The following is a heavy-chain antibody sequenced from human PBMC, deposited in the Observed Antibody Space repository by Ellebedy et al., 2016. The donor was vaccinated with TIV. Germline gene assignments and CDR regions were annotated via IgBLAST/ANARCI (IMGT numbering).Heavy chain of an antibody. CDR3: ARFPPGDLIAVAGPYGMDV. Sequence: SVKVSCXASGGTFSSYAISWVRQAPGQGLEWMGGIIPIFGTANYAQKFQGRVTITADESTSTAYMELSSLRSEDTAVYYCARFPPGDLIAVAGPYGMDVWGQGTTVTVSS. V-gene: IGHV1-69*13. J-gene: IGHJ6*02. CDR1: GGTFSSYA. CDR2: IIPIFGTA. D-gene: IGHD6-19*01.